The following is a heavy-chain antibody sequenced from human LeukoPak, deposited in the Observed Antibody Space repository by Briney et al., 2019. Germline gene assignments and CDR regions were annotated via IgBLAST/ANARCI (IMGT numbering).Heavy chain of an antibody. Sequence: PSETLSLTCTVSGGSISSSYWSWIRQPPGKGLEWIGYIYFSGSTDYHPSLKSRVTISLDTSKNQFSLKLTSVTAADTAVYYCARDRGSIAAAGNFDYWGQGTLITVSS. V-gene: IGHV4-59*12. D-gene: IGHD6-13*01. CDR3: ARDRGSIAAAGNFDY. J-gene: IGHJ4*02. CDR1: GGSISSSY. CDR2: IYFSGST.